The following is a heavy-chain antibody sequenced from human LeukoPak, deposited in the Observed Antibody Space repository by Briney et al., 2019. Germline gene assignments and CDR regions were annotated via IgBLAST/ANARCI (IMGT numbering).Heavy chain of an antibody. CDR1: GYTFTSYY. CDR2: INPSGGST. Sequence: ASVKVSCEASGYTFTSYYMHWVRQTPRQRLGWMGIINPSGGSTSYAQKIQGRVTMARDTSTSTAYMELSSQRSEDTAVYCCARVRPNYYDSSGSSDYWGQGTLVTVSS. V-gene: IGHV1-46*01. D-gene: IGHD3-22*01. J-gene: IGHJ4*02. CDR3: ARVRPNYYDSSGSSDY.